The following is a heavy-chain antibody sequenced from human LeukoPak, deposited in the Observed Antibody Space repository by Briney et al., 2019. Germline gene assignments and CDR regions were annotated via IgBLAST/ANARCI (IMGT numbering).Heavy chain of an antibody. Sequence: SVKVSCKASGGTLSSYAISWVRQAPGQGLEWMGGIIPILGTPNYAQKFQGRVTITTDGSTSTTYMELSSLRSEDTAVYFCARMGGYCTRTSCYEEDYYYMDVWGKGTTVTVSS. CDR2: IIPILGTP. J-gene: IGHJ6*03. D-gene: IGHD2-2*01. CDR1: GGTLSSYA. V-gene: IGHV1-69*05. CDR3: ARMGGYCTRTSCYEEDYYYMDV.